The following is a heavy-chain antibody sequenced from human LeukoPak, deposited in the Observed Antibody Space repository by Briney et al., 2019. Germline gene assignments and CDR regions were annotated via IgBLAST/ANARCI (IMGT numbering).Heavy chain of an antibody. CDR3: AREPAGYYRWFDP. CDR1: GYTFTSYG. Sequence: SVKVSCKASGYTFTSYGISWVRQAPGQGLEWMGGIIPIFGTANYAQKFQGRVTITADKSTSTAYMELSSLRSEDTAVYYCAREPAGYYRWFDPWGQGTLVTVPS. V-gene: IGHV1-69*06. D-gene: IGHD1-26*01. CDR2: IIPIFGTA. J-gene: IGHJ5*02.